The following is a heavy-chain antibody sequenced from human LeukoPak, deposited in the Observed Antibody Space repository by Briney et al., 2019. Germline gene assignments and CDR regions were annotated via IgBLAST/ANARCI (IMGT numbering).Heavy chain of an antibody. Sequence: ASVKVSCKASGYTFTSYYMHWVRQAPGQGLEWMGKINPSGGSTSYAQKFQDRVTMTRDTSTSTVYMELSSLTSEDTAVYYCARDRYYGSGSYNYFDYWGQGTLVTVSS. D-gene: IGHD3-10*01. CDR1: GYTFTSYY. V-gene: IGHV1-46*01. CDR2: INPSGGST. CDR3: ARDRYYGSGSYNYFDY. J-gene: IGHJ4*02.